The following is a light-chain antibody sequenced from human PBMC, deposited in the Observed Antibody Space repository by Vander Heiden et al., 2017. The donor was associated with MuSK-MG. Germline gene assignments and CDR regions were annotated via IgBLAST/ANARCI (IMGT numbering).Light chain of an antibody. CDR1: SSNIGAGYD. CDR3: QSYDSSLSARYV. J-gene: IGLJ1*01. Sequence: QSGLTPPPAVSGAPGQGVTISCTGSSSNIGAGYDVHWYQQLPGTAPKLLIYGNSNRPSGVPDRFSGSKSGTSASLAITGLQAEDEADYYCQSYDSSLSARYVFGTGTKVTVL. V-gene: IGLV1-40*01. CDR2: GNS.